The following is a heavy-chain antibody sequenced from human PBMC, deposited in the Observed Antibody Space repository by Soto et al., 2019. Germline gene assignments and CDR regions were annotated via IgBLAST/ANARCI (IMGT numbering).Heavy chain of an antibody. Sequence: QVQRGQSGAEVKKLGASVRVSCKVSGYTFTTYGISGVRQAPGQGLEWMGWISAYNGNKKYAQKLQGRVTMTTDTSTSTAYMELRSLRSDDTAVYYCARDEAYKWNDGGWFDPWGQGTLVTVSS. CDR2: ISAYNGNK. V-gene: IGHV1-18*01. D-gene: IGHD1-1*01. CDR3: ARDEAYKWNDGGWFDP. CDR1: GYTFTTYG. J-gene: IGHJ5*02.